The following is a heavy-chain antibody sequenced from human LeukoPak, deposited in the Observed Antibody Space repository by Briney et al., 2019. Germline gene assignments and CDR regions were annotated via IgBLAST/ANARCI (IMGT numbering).Heavy chain of an antibody. D-gene: IGHD5/OR15-5a*01. Sequence: GASVKVSCKASGYTFTGHYMNWVRQAPGQRLEWMGWINPVSGETHFAQKFQGRVTMTRDTSITTAYMELWGLRSDDTAVYFCAGERDGNMVSPFDHWGQGTLVTVSS. CDR2: INPVSGET. CDR3: AGERDGNMVSPFDH. V-gene: IGHV1-2*02. J-gene: IGHJ4*02. CDR1: GYTFTGHY.